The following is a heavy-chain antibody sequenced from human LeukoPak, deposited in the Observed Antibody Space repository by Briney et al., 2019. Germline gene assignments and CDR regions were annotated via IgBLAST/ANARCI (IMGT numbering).Heavy chain of an antibody. CDR2: ISGSGGST. J-gene: IGHJ4*02. V-gene: IGHV3-23*01. CDR3: ARDMDLDIVVVVAATALDY. Sequence: GGSLRLSCAASGFTFSSYAMSWVRQAPGKGLEWVSAISGSGGSTYYADSVKGRFTISRDNAKNSLYLQMNSLRAEDTAVYYCARDMDLDIVVVVAATALDYWGQGTLVTVSS. D-gene: IGHD2-15*01. CDR1: GFTFSSYA.